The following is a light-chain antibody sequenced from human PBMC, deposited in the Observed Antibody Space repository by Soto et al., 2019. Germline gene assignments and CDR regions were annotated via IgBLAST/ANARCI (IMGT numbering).Light chain of an antibody. Sequence: QSVLTQPASVSGSPGQSITISCTGTSSDVGGYNYVSWYQQHPGKAPKRMIYEVSNRPSGVSNRFSGYKSGNTASLTISGLQAEDEGDYYCSSYTSSSTLYVLGTGTKLNVL. CDR1: SSDVGGYNY. CDR3: SSYTSSSTLYV. J-gene: IGLJ1*01. V-gene: IGLV2-14*01. CDR2: EVS.